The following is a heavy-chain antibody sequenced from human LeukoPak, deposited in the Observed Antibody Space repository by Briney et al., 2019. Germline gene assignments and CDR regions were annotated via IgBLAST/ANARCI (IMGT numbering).Heavy chain of an antibody. V-gene: IGHV1-69*05. J-gene: IGHJ5*02. Sequence: SVKVSCKASGGTFSSYAISWVRQAPGQGLERMGRIIPIFGTANYAQKFQGRVTITTDESTSTAYMELSSLRSEDTAVYYCARDLGYCSGGSCYAGWFDPWGQGTLVTVSS. CDR1: GGTFSSYA. D-gene: IGHD2-15*01. CDR3: ARDLGYCSGGSCYAGWFDP. CDR2: IIPIFGTA.